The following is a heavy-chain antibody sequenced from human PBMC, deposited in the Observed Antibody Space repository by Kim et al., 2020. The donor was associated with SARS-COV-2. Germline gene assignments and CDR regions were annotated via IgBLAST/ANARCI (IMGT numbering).Heavy chain of an antibody. CDR3: ARDYGVRGVNWVDP. CDR1: GGSISSSSYY. D-gene: IGHD3-10*01. Sequence: SETLSLTCTVSGGSISSSSYYWGWIRQPPGKGLEWIGTIYYSGSTYYNPSLKSRVAISVDPSKNQFSLKLSSVTAADTDVYYCARDYGVRGVNWVDPWGQGTLVTVSS. CDR2: IYYSGST. V-gene: IGHV4-39*07. J-gene: IGHJ5*02.